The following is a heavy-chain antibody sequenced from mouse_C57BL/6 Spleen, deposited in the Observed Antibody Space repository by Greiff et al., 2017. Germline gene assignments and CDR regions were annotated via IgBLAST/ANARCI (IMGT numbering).Heavy chain of an antibody. CDR3: ARRGYAMDY. CDR1: GYTFTSYW. Sequence: QVQLQQSGAELVMPGASVKLSCKASGYTFTSYWMHWVKQRPGQGLEWIGEIDPSDSYTNYNQKFKGKSTLTVDKSSSTAYMQLSSLTSEDSAVYYCARRGYAMDYWGQGTSVTVSS. CDR2: IDPSDSYT. V-gene: IGHV1-69*01. J-gene: IGHJ4*01.